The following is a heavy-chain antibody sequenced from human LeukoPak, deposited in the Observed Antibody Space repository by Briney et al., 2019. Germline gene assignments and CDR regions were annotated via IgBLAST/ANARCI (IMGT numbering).Heavy chain of an antibody. CDR3: ARMTSGSYGKRGFDP. V-gene: IGHV2-70*11. D-gene: IGHD3-10*01. Sequence: SGPTLVNPTQTLTLTCTFSGFSLSTSGMCVSWIRQPPGKALEWLARLDWDDDKYYSTSLKTRLTISKDTSKNQVVLTMTNMDPVDTATYYCARMTSGSYGKRGFDPWGQGTLVTVSS. CDR2: LDWDDDK. CDR1: GFSLSTSGMC. J-gene: IGHJ5*02.